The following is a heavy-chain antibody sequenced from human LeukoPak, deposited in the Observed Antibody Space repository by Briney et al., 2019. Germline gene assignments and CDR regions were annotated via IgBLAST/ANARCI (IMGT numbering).Heavy chain of an antibody. CDR3: ARDQFHPHKGYCSGGSCYGY. D-gene: IGHD2-15*01. CDR1: GYTLTELS. V-gene: IGHV1-24*01. Sequence: ASVKVSCKVSGYTLTELSMHWVRQAPGKGLEWMGGFDPEDGETIYAQKFQGRVTMTEDTSTDTAYMELSSLRSEDTAVYYCARDQFHPHKGYCSGGSCYGYWGQGTLVTVSS. J-gene: IGHJ4*02. CDR2: FDPEDGET.